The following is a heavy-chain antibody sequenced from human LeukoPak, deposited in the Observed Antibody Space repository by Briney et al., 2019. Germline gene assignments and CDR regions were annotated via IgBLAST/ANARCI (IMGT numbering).Heavy chain of an antibody. CDR1: GYTFTSYG. CDR3: ARDFQSIVRGVYFDY. D-gene: IGHD3-10*01. V-gene: IGHV1-18*01. Sequence: ASVKVTCKASGYTFTSYGISWVRRAPGQGLEWMGWISAYNGNTNYAQKLQGRVTMTTDTSTSTAYMELRSLRSDDTAVYYCARDFQSIVRGVYFDYWGQGTLVTVSS. CDR2: ISAYNGNT. J-gene: IGHJ4*02.